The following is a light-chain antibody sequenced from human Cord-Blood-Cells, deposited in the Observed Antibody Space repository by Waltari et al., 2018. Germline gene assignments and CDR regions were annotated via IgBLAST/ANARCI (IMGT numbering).Light chain of an antibody. V-gene: IGKV3-15*01. CDR2: GAS. CDR1: QSVSSN. J-gene: IGKJ4*01. CDR3: QQYNNWPPLT. Sequence: EIVMTQSPATPSVSPGDRATLSCRASQSVSSNLAWYQQKPGPAPRLLIYGASTGSTGIPARFSGSGAGKDVTLTISSLQSEDFAVDYCQQYNNWPPLTFGGGTKVEIK.